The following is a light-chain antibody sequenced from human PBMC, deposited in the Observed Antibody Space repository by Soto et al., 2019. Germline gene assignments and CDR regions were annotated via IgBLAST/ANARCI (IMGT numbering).Light chain of an antibody. CDR3: LQYRASPST. CDR2: GAS. CDR1: QGIDNY. Sequence: DIQMTQSPSSLSASVGDRVTITCRASQGIDNYLAWFQQKAGKAPKPLIYGASTLLSGVPSNFSGSASGTDFTLTISSLQPEDLATYYCLQYRASPSTFGGATKVEIK. V-gene: IGKV1-16*02. J-gene: IGKJ4*01.